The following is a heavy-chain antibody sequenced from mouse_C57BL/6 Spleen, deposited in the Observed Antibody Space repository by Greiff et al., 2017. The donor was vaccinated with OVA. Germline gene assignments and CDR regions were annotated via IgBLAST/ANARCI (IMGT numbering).Heavy chain of an antibody. CDR3: ARDSNYGYFDY. CDR1: GYAFTNYL. D-gene: IGHD2-5*01. J-gene: IGHJ2*01. V-gene: IGHV1-54*01. CDR2: INPGSGGT. Sequence: LEESGAELVRPGTSVKVSCKASGYAFTNYLIEWVKQRPGQGLEWIGVINPGSGGTNYNEKFKGKATLTADKSSSTAYMQLSSLTSEDSAVYFCARDSNYGYFDYWGQGTTLTVSS.